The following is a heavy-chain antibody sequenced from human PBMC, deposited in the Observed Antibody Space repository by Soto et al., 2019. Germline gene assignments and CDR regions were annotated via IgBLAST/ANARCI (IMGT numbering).Heavy chain of an antibody. CDR3: AREAISGYSYGYGDYGMDV. CDR1: GFTFSSYA. Sequence: GGSLRLSCAASGFTFSSYAMHWVRQAPGKGLEWVAVISYDGSNKYYADSVKGRFTISRDNSKNTLYLQMNSLRAEDTAVYYCAREAISGYSYGYGDYGMDVWGQGTTVTVSS. V-gene: IGHV3-30-3*01. J-gene: IGHJ6*02. D-gene: IGHD5-18*01. CDR2: ISYDGSNK.